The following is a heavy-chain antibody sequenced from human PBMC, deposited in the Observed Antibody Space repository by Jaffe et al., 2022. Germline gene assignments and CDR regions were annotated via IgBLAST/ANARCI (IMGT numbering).Heavy chain of an antibody. V-gene: IGHV4-61*02. CDR3: AREGSLSSIDY. J-gene: IGHJ4*02. CDR2: IYTSGST. CDR1: GGSISSGSYY. D-gene: IGHD6-6*01. Sequence: QVQLQESGPGLVKPSQTLSLTCTVSGGSISSGSYYWSWIRQPAGKGLEWIGRIYTSGSTNYNPSLKSRVTISVDTSKNQFSLKLSSVTAADTAVYYCAREGSLSSIDYWGQGTLVTVSS.